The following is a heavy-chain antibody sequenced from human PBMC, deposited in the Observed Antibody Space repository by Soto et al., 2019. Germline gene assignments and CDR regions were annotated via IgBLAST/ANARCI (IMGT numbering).Heavy chain of an antibody. CDR2: INSDGSTT. D-gene: IGHD3-16*01. CDR3: ARVGEQCVLGSYDLDY. Sequence: EVQLVESGGGIVQPGGSLRLSCAASGFTFSRYWMHWVRQVPGKGLVWVSRINSDGSTTDYAESVKGRFIISRDNAKNTLYLQMNSLTAEDTAVYYCARVGEQCVLGSYDLDYWGQGTLVTVSS. V-gene: IGHV3-74*01. CDR1: GFTFSRYW. J-gene: IGHJ4*02.